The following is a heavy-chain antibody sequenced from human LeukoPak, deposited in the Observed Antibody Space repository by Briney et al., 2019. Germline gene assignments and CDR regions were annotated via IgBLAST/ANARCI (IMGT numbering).Heavy chain of an antibody. J-gene: IGHJ4*02. CDR3: ARVKNYYDSSGPSSH. CDR1: GYTFTGYY. V-gene: IGHV1-2*02. CDR2: INPNSGGT. Sequence: GASVKVSCKASGYTFTGYYMHWVRQAPGQGLEWMGWINPNSGGTNYAQKFQGRVTMTRDTSISPAYMELSRLRSDDTAVYYCARVKNYYDSSGPSSHWGQGTLVTVSS. D-gene: IGHD3-22*01.